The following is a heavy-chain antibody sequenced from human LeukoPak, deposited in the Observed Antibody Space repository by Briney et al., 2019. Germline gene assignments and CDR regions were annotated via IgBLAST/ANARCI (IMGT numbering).Heavy chain of an antibody. J-gene: IGHJ4*02. CDR3: AKDVVVKRYIDY. CDR1: GLTFSNHA. CDR2: ISGSGRTT. D-gene: IGHD2-15*01. V-gene: IGHV3-23*01. Sequence: PGGSLRHSRAASGLTFSNHALSWVRQTPGQGLQWVSVISGSGRTTEYADSVKGPFTLSRDNSKNTLSLQMNSLRVQGTALYYCAKDVVVKRYIDYWGQGTLVTVSS.